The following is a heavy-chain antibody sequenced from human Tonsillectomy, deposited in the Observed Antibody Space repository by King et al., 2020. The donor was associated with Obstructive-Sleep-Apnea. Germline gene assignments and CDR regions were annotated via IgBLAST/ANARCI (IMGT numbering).Heavy chain of an antibody. CDR3: ARGEDGSCDGCRCNGDYLHY. J-gene: IGHJ4*02. Sequence: VQLVQSGSELKKPGASVKVSCKASGYSFATYGMSWVRQAPGQGLEWMGWINTDTGNPTYAQGFTGRFVFSFDTSVSTAYLEISSLKAEDTAVYYCARGEDGSCDGCRCNGDYLHYWGQGTLVTVSS. CDR2: INTDTGNP. CDR1: GYSFATYG. D-gene: IGHD3-16*01. V-gene: IGHV7-4-1*02.